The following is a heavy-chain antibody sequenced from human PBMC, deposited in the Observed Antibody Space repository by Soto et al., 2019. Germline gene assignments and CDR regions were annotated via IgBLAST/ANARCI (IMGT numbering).Heavy chain of an antibody. CDR1: GFAFSGYY. CDR2: ISESGTTR. J-gene: IGHJ4*02. V-gene: IGHV3-11*01. CDR3: TRSDYDSSGYTDY. Sequence: QVHLMESGGGLVEPGGSRRLSGAASGFAFSGYYMSWIREAPGKGLERLAYISESGTTRYYADSVKGRFTISRDNAKNSLYLQMNSLRAEDTAVYYCTRSDYDSSGYTDYWGQGTLVTVSS. D-gene: IGHD3-22*01.